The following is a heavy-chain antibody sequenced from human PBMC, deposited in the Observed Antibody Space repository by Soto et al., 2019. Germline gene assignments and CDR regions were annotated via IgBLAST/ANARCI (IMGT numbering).Heavy chain of an antibody. J-gene: IGHJ6*03. V-gene: IGHV4-59*08. Sequence: SETLSLTCAVSGASMNTYYWSWIRQPPGKGLEWIGYFYYSGLTNYNPSLKSRVTISLDTSKNQFSLKLSSVTAADTAVYFCARGNTHGYSYMDVWGRGTTVTVSS. CDR2: FYYSGLT. CDR1: GASMNTYY. CDR3: ARGNTHGYSYMDV. D-gene: IGHD3-22*01.